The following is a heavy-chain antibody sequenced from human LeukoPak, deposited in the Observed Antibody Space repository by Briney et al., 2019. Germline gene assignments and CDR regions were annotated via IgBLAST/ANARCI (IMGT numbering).Heavy chain of an antibody. CDR3: ARDGWDYYDSSGSLDY. CDR2: IIPIFGTA. D-gene: IGHD3-22*01. J-gene: IGHJ4*02. CDR1: GGTFSSYA. V-gene: IGHV1-69*05. Sequence: GASVKVSCKASGGTFSSYAISWVRQAPGQGLEWMGGIIPIFGTANYAQKFQGRVTITTDESTSTAYMELSSLRSEDTAVYYCARDGWDYYDSSGSLDYWGQGTLVTVSS.